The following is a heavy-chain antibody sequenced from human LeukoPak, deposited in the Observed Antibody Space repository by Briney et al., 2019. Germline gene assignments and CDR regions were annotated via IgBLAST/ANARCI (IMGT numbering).Heavy chain of an antibody. CDR3: AREYDFWSGLSPPDY. V-gene: IGHV3-7*01. J-gene: IGHJ4*02. CDR2: IKQDGSEK. CDR1: GITFSSYW. D-gene: IGHD3-3*01. Sequence: GGSLRLSCAASGITFSSYWMSWVRQAPGKGLEWVANIKQDGSEKYYVDSVKGRFTISRDNAKNSLYLQMNSLRAEDTAVYYCAREYDFWSGLSPPDYWGQGTLVTVSS.